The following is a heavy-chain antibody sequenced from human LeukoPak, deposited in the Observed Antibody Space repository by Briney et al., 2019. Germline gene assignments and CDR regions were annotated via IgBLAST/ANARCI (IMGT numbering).Heavy chain of an antibody. Sequence: VKVSCKASGGTFSSYAIIWVRQAPGQGLEWMGGIIPIFGTANYAQKFQGRVTITADESTSTAYMELNSLRSEDTAVYYCAREFRSIAPHRYYFDYWGQGTLVTVSS. V-gene: IGHV1-69*01. J-gene: IGHJ4*02. CDR1: GGTFSSYA. CDR3: AREFRSIAPHRYYFDY. CDR2: IIPIFGTA. D-gene: IGHD6-6*01.